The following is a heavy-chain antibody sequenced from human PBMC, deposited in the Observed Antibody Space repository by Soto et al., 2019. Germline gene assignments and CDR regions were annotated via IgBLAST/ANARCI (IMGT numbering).Heavy chain of an antibody. CDR1: GFTFSSYA. J-gene: IGHJ4*02. CDR3: SNEVAVSAEFGY. CDR2: ISGSGGGT. D-gene: IGHD6-19*01. V-gene: IGHV3-23*01. Sequence: SLRLSCAASGFTFSSYAMSWVRQAPGKGLEWVSAISGSGGGTYYADSVKGRFTISRDNSKNTLYLQMNSLRTDDTAVNYCSNEVAVSAEFGYWGQGTLGTFSS.